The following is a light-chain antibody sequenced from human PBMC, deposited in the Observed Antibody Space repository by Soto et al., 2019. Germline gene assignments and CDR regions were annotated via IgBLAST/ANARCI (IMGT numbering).Light chain of an antibody. V-gene: IGLV2-14*01. J-gene: IGLJ2*01. CDR1: SSDVGGYNY. CDR3: SSYAGSSTVV. Sequence: QSALTQPASVSGSPGQSITISCTGSSSDVGGYNYVSWYQQYPGKAPKLMIYDVSNRPSGLSNRFSGSKSGNTASLTISGLQAEDEADYDCSSYAGSSTVVFGGGTKLTV. CDR2: DVS.